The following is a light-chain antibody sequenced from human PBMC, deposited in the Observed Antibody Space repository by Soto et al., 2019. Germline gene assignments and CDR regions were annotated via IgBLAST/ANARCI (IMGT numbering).Light chain of an antibody. CDR2: DAS. CDR3: QQYNNWPWT. CDR1: QSVSSY. Sequence: EIVLTQSPATLSLSPGERATLSCRASQSVSSYLAWYQQKPGQAPRLLIYDASNRATGIPARFSGSGSATEFTLTISSLQSEDFAVYYCQQYNNWPWTFGQGTKVDIK. J-gene: IGKJ1*01. V-gene: IGKV3-11*01.